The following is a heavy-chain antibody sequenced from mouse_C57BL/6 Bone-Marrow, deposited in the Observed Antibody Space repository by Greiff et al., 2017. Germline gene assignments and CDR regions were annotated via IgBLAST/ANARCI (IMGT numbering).Heavy chain of an antibody. J-gene: IGHJ4*01. D-gene: IGHD2-2*01. CDR3: ARCYAYDRAYATDY. CDR1: GYAFSSSW. CDR2: IYPGDGDT. Sequence: QVQLQQSGPELVKPGASVKISCKASGYAFSSSWMNWVKQRPGKGLEWIGRIYPGDGDTNYNGKFKGKATLTADKSSSTAYMQLSSLTSEDSAVYCCARCYAYDRAYATDYWGQGTSVTVSS. V-gene: IGHV1-82*01.